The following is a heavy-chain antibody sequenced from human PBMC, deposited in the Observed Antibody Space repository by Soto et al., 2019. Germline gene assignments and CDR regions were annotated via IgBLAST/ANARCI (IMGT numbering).Heavy chain of an antibody. CDR1: GFTFSSYA. D-gene: IGHD1-7*01. Sequence: EVQLLDSGGGLVQPGESLRLSCAASGFTFSSYAMSWVRQAPGEGLEWVSTISAGGTTTYYADSVKGRFTISRDNSKNTLHLQMNSLRAEDTAVYYCAKPGPTGTTGRTYPWFDSWGQGNLVTVSS. V-gene: IGHV3-23*01. J-gene: IGHJ5*01. CDR3: AKPGPTGTTGRTYPWFDS. CDR2: ISAGGTTT.